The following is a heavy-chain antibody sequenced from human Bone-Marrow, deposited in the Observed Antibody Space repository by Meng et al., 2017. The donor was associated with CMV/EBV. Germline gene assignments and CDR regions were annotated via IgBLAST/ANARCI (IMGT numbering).Heavy chain of an antibody. Sequence: GSLRLSCAVYGGSFSGYYWSWIRQPPGKGLEWIGEINHSGSTNYNPSLKSRVTISVDTSKNQFSLKLSPVTAADTAVYYCARGRRRLAAAGTYYYYGMDVWGQGTTVTVSS. V-gene: IGHV4-34*01. D-gene: IGHD6-13*01. CDR2: INHSGST. CDR3: ARGRRRLAAAGTYYYYGMDV. J-gene: IGHJ6*02. CDR1: GGSFSGYY.